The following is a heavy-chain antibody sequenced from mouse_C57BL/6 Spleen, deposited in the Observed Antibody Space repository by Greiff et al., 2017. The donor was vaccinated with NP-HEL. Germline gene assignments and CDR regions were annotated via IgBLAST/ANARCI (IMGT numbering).Heavy chain of an antibody. CDR3: ARGNWDPFAY. D-gene: IGHD4-1*01. CDR2: ISSGSSTI. V-gene: IGHV5-17*01. Sequence: EVQRVESGGGLVKPGGSLKLSCAASGFTFSDYGMHWVRQAPEKGLEWVAYISSGSSTIYYADTVKGRFTISRDNAKNTLFLQMTSLRSEDTAMYYCARGNWDPFAYWGQGTLVTVSA. CDR1: GFTFSDYG. J-gene: IGHJ3*01.